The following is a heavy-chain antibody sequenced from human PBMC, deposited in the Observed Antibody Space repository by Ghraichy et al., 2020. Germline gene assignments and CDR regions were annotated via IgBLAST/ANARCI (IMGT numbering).Heavy chain of an antibody. D-gene: IGHD2-21*01. V-gene: IGHV1-8*01. CDR2: MNPATGNT. Sequence: ASEKVSCKASGYTFPTYDINWVRQAPGQGLEWMGWMNPATGNTGYAQRFQGRVTMTRSTSINTAYMELSSLRSDDTAVYYCARVDGLSFDSWGQGTLVTVSS. CDR1: GYTFPTYD. J-gene: IGHJ4*02. CDR3: ARVDGLSFDS.